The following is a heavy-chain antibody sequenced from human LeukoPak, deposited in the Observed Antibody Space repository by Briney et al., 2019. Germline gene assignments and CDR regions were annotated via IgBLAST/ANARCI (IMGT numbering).Heavy chain of an antibody. Sequence: SETLSLTCAVYGGSFSGYYWSWIRQRPGKGLEWIGEINHIGSTNYNPSLKSRVTISVDTSKNQFSLKLSSVTAADTAVYYCARAAVVFCSSTSCYTRVYYYYGMDVWGQGTTVTVSS. CDR1: GGSFSGYY. CDR3: ARAAVVFCSSTSCYTRVYYYYGMDV. D-gene: IGHD2-2*02. CDR2: INHIGST. V-gene: IGHV4-34*01. J-gene: IGHJ6*02.